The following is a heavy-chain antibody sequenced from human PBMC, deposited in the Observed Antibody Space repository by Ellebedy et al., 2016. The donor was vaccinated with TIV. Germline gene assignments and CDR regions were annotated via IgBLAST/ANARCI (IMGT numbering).Heavy chain of an antibody. CDR2: IKEDGSEA. CDR3: ARAGGRHSTGSGFY. V-gene: IGHV3-7*03. D-gene: IGHD2-2*01. J-gene: IGHJ4*02. Sequence: PGGSLRLSCAASGFTFSGYWMSWVRQAPGKGLEWVANIKEDGSEAYYVDSVKGRFTISRDNPKNSLYLQMSNLRAEDTAVFYCARAGGRHSTGSGFYWGQGTRVTVST. CDR1: GFTFSGYW.